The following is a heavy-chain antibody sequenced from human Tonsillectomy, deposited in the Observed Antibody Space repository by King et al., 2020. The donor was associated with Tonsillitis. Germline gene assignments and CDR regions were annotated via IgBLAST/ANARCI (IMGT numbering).Heavy chain of an antibody. V-gene: IGHV4-31*03. CDR3: ARFTVDYDFWSGTREAFDI. J-gene: IGHJ3*02. Sequence: VQLQESGPGLVKPSQTLSLTCTVSGGSISSGGYYWSWIRQHPGKGLEWIGYIYYSGSTYYNPSLKSRVTISVDTSKNQFSLKLSSVTAADTAVYYCARFTVDYDFWSGTREAFDIWGQGTMVTVSS. D-gene: IGHD3-3*01. CDR2: IYYSGST. CDR1: GGSISSGGYY.